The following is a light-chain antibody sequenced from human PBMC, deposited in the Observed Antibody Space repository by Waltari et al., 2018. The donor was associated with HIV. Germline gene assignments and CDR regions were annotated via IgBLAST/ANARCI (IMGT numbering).Light chain of an antibody. CDR3: QQVNRSPLT. J-gene: IGKJ4*01. CDR2: STS. Sequence: DIQLTQSPASLSASVGDRVTITCRASQNISIWLAWYQQKPGKAPKLLIYSTSTLYSGVPSRFSGSGSGTEFTLTISSLQPEDFATYYCQQVNRSPLTFGGGTKVEIK. V-gene: IGKV1-5*01. CDR1: QNISIW.